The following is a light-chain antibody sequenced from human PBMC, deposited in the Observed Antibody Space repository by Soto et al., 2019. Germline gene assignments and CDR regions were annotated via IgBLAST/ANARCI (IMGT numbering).Light chain of an antibody. V-gene: IGLV2-8*01. J-gene: IGLJ2*01. CDR1: SSDVGGYNY. Sequence: QSALTQPPSASGSPGQSVTISCTGTSSDVGGYNYVSWYLQHPGKAPKLMIYEVSKRPSGVPDRFSGSKSGNTASLTVSGLQAEDEADYYCISYAGSNNLVFGGGTKLTVL. CDR2: EVS. CDR3: ISYAGSNNLV.